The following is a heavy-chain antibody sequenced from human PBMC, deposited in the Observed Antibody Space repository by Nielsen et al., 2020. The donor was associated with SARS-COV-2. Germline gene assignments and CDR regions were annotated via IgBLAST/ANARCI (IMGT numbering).Heavy chain of an antibody. D-gene: IGHD6-19*01. J-gene: IGHJ4*02. V-gene: IGHV3-30*18. CDR3: AKDGGSGWYYFDY. Sequence: GESLKISCAASGFTFSSYGMHWVRQAPGKGLEWVAVISYDGSNKYYADSVKGRFTISRDNSKNTLYLQMNSLRSGDTAVYYCAKDGGSGWYYFDYWGQGTLVTVSS. CDR1: GFTFSSYG. CDR2: ISYDGSNK.